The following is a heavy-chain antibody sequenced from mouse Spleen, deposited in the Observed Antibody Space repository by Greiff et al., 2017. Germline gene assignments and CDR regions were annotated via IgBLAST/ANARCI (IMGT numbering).Heavy chain of an antibody. D-gene: IGHD3-3*01. V-gene: IGHV1-50*01. CDR3: ARGGGTRGDY. Sequence: QVQLQQPGAELVKPGASVKLSCKASGYTFTSYWMQWVKQRPGQGLEWIGEIDPSDSYTNYNQKFKGKATLTVDTSSSTAYMQLSSLTSEDSAVYYCARGGGTRGDYWGQGTTLTVSS. J-gene: IGHJ2*01. CDR1: GYTFTSYW. CDR2: IDPSDSYT.